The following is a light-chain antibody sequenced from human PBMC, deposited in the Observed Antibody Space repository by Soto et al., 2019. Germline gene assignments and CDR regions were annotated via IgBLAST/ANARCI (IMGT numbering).Light chain of an antibody. V-gene: IGLV1-40*01. Sequence: QSVLTQPPSVSGAPGQRVTISCTGSSSNIGAGYDVHWYQQLPGTAPKLLIYSNNNRPSGVPDRFSGSKSGTSASLAITGLQAEDEADYYCQSFDSSLGGWVFGGGTKVTVL. J-gene: IGLJ3*02. CDR1: SSNIGAGYD. CDR2: SNN. CDR3: QSFDSSLGGWV.